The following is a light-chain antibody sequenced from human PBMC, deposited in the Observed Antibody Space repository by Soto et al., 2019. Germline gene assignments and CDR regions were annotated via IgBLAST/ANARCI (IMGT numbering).Light chain of an antibody. J-gene: IGKJ1*01. CDR3: QKYNAWPGT. Sequence: EIVMTRSPATLSVSPGERATLSCRASQSISTNLAWYHQKPGQAPRPLIYGASTRGTGIPARFSGSGSGTQFTLTITSLQSEDFVTYYCQKYNAWPGTFGQGTKVEI. V-gene: IGKV3-15*01. CDR1: QSISTN. CDR2: GAS.